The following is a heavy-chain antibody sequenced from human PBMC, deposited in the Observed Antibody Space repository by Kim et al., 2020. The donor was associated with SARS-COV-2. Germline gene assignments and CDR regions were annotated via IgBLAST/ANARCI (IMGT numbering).Heavy chain of an antibody. V-gene: IGHV3-23*01. CDR2: ISVTGRRT. J-gene: IGHJ4*02. D-gene: IGHD2-21*02. CDR1: GFDFTASA. CDR3: VKDGYNFGDFFDA. Sequence: GGSLRLSCAASGFDFTASAMSWVRQAPGKGLEWVSAISVTGRRTFYAAAVAGRFTLSRDNLKNTLDLEMTNLRAEDTALYYCVKDGYNFGDFFDAWGQGTLVSVSS.